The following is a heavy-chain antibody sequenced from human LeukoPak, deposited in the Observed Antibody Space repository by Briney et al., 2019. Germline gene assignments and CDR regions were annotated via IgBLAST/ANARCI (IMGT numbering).Heavy chain of an antibody. Sequence: SETLSLTCAVYGGSFSGYYWSWIRQPPGKGLEWIGEINHSGSTNYNPSLKSRVTISVDTSKNQFSLKLSSVTAADTAVYYCARVGIADYYYYYMDVWGKGTTVTVSS. J-gene: IGHJ6*03. CDR3: ARVGIADYYYYYMDV. V-gene: IGHV4-34*01. CDR2: INHSGST. CDR1: GGSFSGYY.